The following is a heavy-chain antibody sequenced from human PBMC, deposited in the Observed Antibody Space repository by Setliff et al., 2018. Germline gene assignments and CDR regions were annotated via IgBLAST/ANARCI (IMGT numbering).Heavy chain of an antibody. V-gene: IGHV4-59*01. Sequence: LTCTVSSGSIINYYWSWIRQPPGRPLEWIGYIKYDGTTDYNPSLDSRVTMSVDTSKNQFSLKLKSVTAADTAMYYCARGCAAGACYSDYYYYMDVWGKGTTVTVS. J-gene: IGHJ6*03. CDR1: SGSIINYY. CDR3: ARGCAAGACYSDYYYYMDV. D-gene: IGHD2-15*01. CDR2: IKYDGTT.